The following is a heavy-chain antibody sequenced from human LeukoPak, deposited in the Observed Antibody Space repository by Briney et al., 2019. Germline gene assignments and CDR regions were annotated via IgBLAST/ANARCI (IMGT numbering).Heavy chain of an antibody. Sequence: GGSLRLSCAASGFTFSSYWMHWVRQAAGKGLVWVSRINSDGRNTNYADSVKGRFTISRDNAKHTLYMQMNSVRAEDTAVYYCTRDLGRGSNYWGQGTLVTVSS. CDR2: INSDGRNT. J-gene: IGHJ4*02. V-gene: IGHV3-74*01. D-gene: IGHD1-26*01. CDR3: TRDLGRGSNY. CDR1: GFTFSSYW.